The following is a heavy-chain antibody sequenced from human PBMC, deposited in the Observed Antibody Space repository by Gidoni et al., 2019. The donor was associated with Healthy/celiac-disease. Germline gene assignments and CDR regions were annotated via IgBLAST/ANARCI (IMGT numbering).Heavy chain of an antibody. Sequence: QVQLVQSGAEVKNPGASVKVSCKAAGYTFTSYGISWVRQAPGQGLEWMGWISAYNGNTNYAQKLQGRVTMTTDTSTSTAYMELRSLRSDDTAVYYCAREVEEMATITSWYFDLWGRGTLVTVSS. V-gene: IGHV1-18*01. J-gene: IGHJ2*01. D-gene: IGHD5-12*01. CDR2: ISAYNGNT. CDR1: GYTFTSYG. CDR3: AREVEEMATITSWYFDL.